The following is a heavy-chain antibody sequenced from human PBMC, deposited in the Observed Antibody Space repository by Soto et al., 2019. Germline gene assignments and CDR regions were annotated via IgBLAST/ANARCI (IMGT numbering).Heavy chain of an antibody. CDR2: IWYDGSNT. V-gene: IGHV3-33*01. CDR1: GFTFRNYG. CDR3: TRDVSSRYFDL. J-gene: IGHJ2*01. Sequence: QVQLVESGGGVVQPGRSLRLSCAASGFTFRNYGMHWVRQAPGKGLEWVAVIWYDGSNTYYADSVKGRFTISRDNSKNTLHLQMNSLRAEDTAVYYRTRDVSSRYFDLWGRGSLVTVSS.